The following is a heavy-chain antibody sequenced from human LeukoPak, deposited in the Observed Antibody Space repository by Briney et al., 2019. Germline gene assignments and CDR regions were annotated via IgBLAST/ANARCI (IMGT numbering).Heavy chain of an antibody. Sequence: GGSLRLSCAASGFTFSSYWMSWVRQAPGKGLEWVANIKQDGSEENFVDSVKGGFTISRDNAKKSLYLQMNSLRAEDTAVYYCARGSSAGASLRHDYWGQGTLVTVSS. CDR2: IKQDGSEE. CDR3: ARGSSAGASLRHDY. D-gene: IGHD1-26*01. V-gene: IGHV3-7*01. CDR1: GFTFSSYW. J-gene: IGHJ4*02.